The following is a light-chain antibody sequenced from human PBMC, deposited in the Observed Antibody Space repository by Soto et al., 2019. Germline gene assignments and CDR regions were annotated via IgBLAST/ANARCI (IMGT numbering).Light chain of an antibody. CDR3: QHYNDYSWT. J-gene: IGKJ1*01. CDR1: QSISIW. V-gene: IGKV1-5*03. Sequence: DIHMTQSPSTLSASVGDRVTITCRASQSISIWLAWYQQKPGKAPNLLIYKTSSLETGVPSRFSGIGSGTEFTLTISSLQPDDFATYYCQHYNDYSWTFGQGTKVAVK. CDR2: KTS.